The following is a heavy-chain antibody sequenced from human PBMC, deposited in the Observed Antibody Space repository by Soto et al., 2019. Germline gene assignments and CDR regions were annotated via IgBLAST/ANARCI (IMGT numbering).Heavy chain of an antibody. CDR2: IYYSGST. CDR1: GGSISSYY. D-gene: IGHD5-12*01. V-gene: IGHV4-59*01. CDR3: ARDSKRGYSGYDKLDY. Sequence: SETLSLTCTVSGGSISSYYWSWIRQPPGKGLEWIGYIYYSGSTNSNPSLKSRVTISVDTSKNQFSLKLSSVTAADTAVYYCARDSKRGYSGYDKLDYWGQGTLVTVSS. J-gene: IGHJ4*02.